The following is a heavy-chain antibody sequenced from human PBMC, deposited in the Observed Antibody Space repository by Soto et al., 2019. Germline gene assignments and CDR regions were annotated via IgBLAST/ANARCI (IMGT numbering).Heavy chain of an antibody. D-gene: IGHD3-16*01. Sequence: PGESLKISCKGSGYSFSTHWVGWVRQMPGEGLEWMGIIYPGDSDARYSPSFKGQVTISVDESTTTAFLQWSSLKASDTAMYFCARSQFDYVWGTSGYFDSWGQGTLVTV. CDR3: ARSQFDYVWGTSGYFDS. CDR2: IYPGDSDA. CDR1: GYSFSTHW. J-gene: IGHJ4*02. V-gene: IGHV5-51*01.